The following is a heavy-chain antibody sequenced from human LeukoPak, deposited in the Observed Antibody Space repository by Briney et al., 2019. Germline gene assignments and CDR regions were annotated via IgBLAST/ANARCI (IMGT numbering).Heavy chain of an antibody. J-gene: IGHJ4*02. CDR2: ISGSGGST. CDR1: GFTFSSYA. V-gene: IGHV3-23*01. D-gene: IGHD5-18*01. Sequence: LAGRSLRLSCAASGFTFSSYAMSWVRQAPGKGLEWVSAISGSGGSTYYADSVKGRFTISRDNSKNTLYLQMNSLRAEDTAVYYCAKRFGYSYGHGLYFDYWGQGTLVTVSS. CDR3: AKRFGYSYGHGLYFDY.